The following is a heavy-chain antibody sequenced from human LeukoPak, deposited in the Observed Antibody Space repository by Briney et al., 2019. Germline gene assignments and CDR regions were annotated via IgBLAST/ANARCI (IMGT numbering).Heavy chain of an antibody. Sequence: GGSLRLSCAASGFTFSDYYMSWIRQAPGKGLEWVSYISSSGSTIYYADSVKGRFTISRDNAKNSLYLQMNSLRAEDTAVYYCARRSRYFHWPGGYYYYMDVWGKGTTVTVSS. CDR1: GFTFSDYY. D-gene: IGHD3-9*01. V-gene: IGHV3-11*01. CDR2: ISSSGSTI. CDR3: ARRSRYFHWPGGYYYYMDV. J-gene: IGHJ6*03.